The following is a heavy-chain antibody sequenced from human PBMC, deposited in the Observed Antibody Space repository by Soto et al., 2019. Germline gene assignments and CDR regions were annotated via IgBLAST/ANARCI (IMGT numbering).Heavy chain of an antibody. CDR1: GFTFSSYA. Sequence: GGSLRLSCAASGFTFSSYAMSWVRQAPGKGLEWVSAISGSGGSTYYADSVKGRFTISRDNSKNTLYLQMHSLRAEDTAVYYCAKIEGLLWFGELDLGMDVWGQGTTVTVSS. J-gene: IGHJ6*02. D-gene: IGHD3-10*01. CDR2: ISGSGGST. CDR3: AKIEGLLWFGELDLGMDV. V-gene: IGHV3-23*01.